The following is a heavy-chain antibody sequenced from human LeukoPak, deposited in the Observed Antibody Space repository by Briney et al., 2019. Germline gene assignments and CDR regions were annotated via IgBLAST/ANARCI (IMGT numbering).Heavy chain of an antibody. D-gene: IGHD3-10*01. CDR3: ARDMNRGGIHYDY. CDR2: ITGNSNYI. CDR1: GFTFSTYS. Sequence: PGGSLRLSCAASGFTFSTYSMNWVRQAPGKGLEWVSSITGNSNYIYYADSVKGRFTISRDNAQNSLYLQMNSLRAEDTAVYYCARDMNRGGIHYDYWGQGNLVTVSS. J-gene: IGHJ4*02. V-gene: IGHV3-21*06.